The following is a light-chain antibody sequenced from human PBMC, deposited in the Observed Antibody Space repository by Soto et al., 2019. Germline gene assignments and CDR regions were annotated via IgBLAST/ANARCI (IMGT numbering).Light chain of an antibody. V-gene: IGLV1-40*01. J-gene: IGLJ1*01. CDR3: PFHGRRPSGYNYV. Sequence: QSVLTQPPSVSGAPGQRVTISCTGSSSNIGAGYDVHWYQQLPGTAPKLLIYGNSNRPSGVPDRFSGSKSGTSASLAITGLPGEDEAYYFCPFHGRRPSGYNYVFGTGTKLTVL. CDR2: GNS. CDR1: SSNIGAGYD.